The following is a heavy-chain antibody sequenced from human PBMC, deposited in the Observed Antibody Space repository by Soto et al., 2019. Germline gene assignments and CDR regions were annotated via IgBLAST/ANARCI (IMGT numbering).Heavy chain of an antibody. CDR1: GYTLTELS. CDR3: ATASGLRFLEWFH. D-gene: IGHD3-3*01. J-gene: IGHJ4*02. Sequence: ASVKVSCKVSGYTLTELSMHWVRQAPGKGLEWXGGFDXXDXEXXXAXXXXGRVTMTEDTSTDTAYMELSSLRSEDTAVYYCATASGLRFLEWFHWGQGTLVTVSS. V-gene: IGHV1-24*01. CDR2: FDXXDXEX.